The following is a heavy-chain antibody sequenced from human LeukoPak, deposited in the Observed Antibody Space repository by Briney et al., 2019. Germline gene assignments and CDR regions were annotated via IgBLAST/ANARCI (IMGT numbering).Heavy chain of an antibody. CDR2: INPSGGST. CDR3: AREARVVPAAILNY. D-gene: IGHD2-2*02. V-gene: IGHV1-46*01. J-gene: IGHJ4*02. Sequence: ASVKVSCKASGYTFTSYYIHWVRQAPGQGLEWMGIINPSGGSTTYAQKFQGRVTMTRDTSTSTVYMELSSLRSEDTAVYYCAREARVVPAAILNYRGQGTLVTVSS. CDR1: GYTFTSYY.